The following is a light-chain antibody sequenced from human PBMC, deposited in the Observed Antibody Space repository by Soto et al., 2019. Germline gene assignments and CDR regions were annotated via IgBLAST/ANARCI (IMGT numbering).Light chain of an antibody. V-gene: IGKV3-11*01. CDR2: DAS. Sequence: EIVMTQSPATLSVSPGQGATLSCRASQSASTNLAWYQQKPGQAPRLLIYDASNRATGIPARFSGSGSGTDFTLTISSLEPEDFAVYYCQQRSNWPITFGQGTRLEIK. CDR3: QQRSNWPIT. CDR1: QSASTN. J-gene: IGKJ5*01.